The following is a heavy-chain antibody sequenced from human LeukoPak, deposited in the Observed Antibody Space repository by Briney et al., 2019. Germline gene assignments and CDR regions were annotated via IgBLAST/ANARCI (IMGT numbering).Heavy chain of an antibody. J-gene: IGHJ3*02. CDR3: GRDLNWGAFDI. CDR2: IRANGETT. D-gene: IGHD7-27*01. CDR1: GFTFAHYG. V-gene: IGHV3-23*01. Sequence: GGTLRLSCAASGFTFAHYGMNWVRQAPGKGLEWVSGIRANGETTYYADSVRGRFTISRDNSRSMVWLQMNSLTAEDTAMYYCGRDLNWGAFDIRGLGTLVTVSS.